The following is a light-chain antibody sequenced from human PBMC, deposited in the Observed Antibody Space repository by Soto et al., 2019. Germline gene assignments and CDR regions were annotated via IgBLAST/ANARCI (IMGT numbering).Light chain of an antibody. CDR1: QSVSSNY. CDR3: QQYGSSPMT. CDR2: GAS. V-gene: IGKV3-20*01. Sequence: EIVLTQSPGTLSLSPGERATLSCRASQSVSSNYLAWYKQKPGQAPRLLIYGASSRATGIPDRFSGSGSGTDFTLTISSLEPEDFAVYYCQQYGSSPMTFGQGTRLEIK. J-gene: IGKJ5*01.